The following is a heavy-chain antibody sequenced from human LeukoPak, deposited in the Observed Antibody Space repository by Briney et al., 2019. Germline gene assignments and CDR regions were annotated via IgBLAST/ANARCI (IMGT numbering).Heavy chain of an antibody. CDR1: GGSFSGYY. CDR2: INHSGST. D-gene: IGHD2-2*01. V-gene: IGHV4-34*01. Sequence: SETLSLTGAVYGGSFSGYYWSWIRQPPGKGLESIGEINHSGSTNYNPSLKSRVTISVDTSKNQFSLKLSSVTAADTSVYYCARGIVLVPAAKEYFDLWGRGTLVTVSS. CDR3: ARGIVLVPAAKEYFDL. J-gene: IGHJ2*01.